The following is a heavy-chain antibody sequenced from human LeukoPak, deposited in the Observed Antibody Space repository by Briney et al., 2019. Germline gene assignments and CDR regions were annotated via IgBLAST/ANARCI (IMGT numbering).Heavy chain of an antibody. CDR3: VPAANY. V-gene: IGHV1-2*02. Sequence: AASVKVSCKASGYTFTGYSMNWVRQAPGQGLEWMGWINPNSGGTNYAQKFQGRVTMTRDTSISTAYMELSRLRSDDTAVYYCVPAANYWGQGTLVTVSS. D-gene: IGHD2-15*01. CDR1: GYTFTGYS. CDR2: INPNSGGT. J-gene: IGHJ4*02.